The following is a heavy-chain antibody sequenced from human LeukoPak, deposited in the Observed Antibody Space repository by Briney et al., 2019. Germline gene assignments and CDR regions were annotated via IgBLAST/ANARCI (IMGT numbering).Heavy chain of an antibody. CDR3: AREGFLGSGSYPDY. J-gene: IGHJ4*02. CDR1: GGSISSYY. D-gene: IGHD3-10*01. CDR2: IYYSVST. V-gene: IGHV4-59*01. Sequence: SETLSLTCTVSGGSISSYYWSWIRQPPGKGLEWIGYIYYSVSTNYNPSLRSRVTISVDTSKNQFSLKVRSVTAADTAVYYCAREGFLGSGSYPDYWGQGTLLTVSS.